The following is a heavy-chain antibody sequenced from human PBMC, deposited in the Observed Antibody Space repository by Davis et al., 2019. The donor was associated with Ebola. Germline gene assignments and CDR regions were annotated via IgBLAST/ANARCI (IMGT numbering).Heavy chain of an antibody. CDR3: ARGNVLLWFGESLNWFDP. Sequence: AASVKVSCKASGGTFSSYTISWVRQAPGQGLEWMGWISAYNGNTNYAQKLQGRVTMTTDTSTSTAYMELRSLRSDDTAVYYCARGNVLLWFGESLNWFDPWGQGTLVTVSS. J-gene: IGHJ5*02. V-gene: IGHV1-18*01. CDR1: GGTFSSYT. CDR2: ISAYNGNT. D-gene: IGHD3-10*01.